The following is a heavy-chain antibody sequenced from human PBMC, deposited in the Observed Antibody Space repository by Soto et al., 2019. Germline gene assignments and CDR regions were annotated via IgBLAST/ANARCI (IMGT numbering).Heavy chain of an antibody. CDR2: IYPGDSDT. J-gene: IGHJ6*03. Sequence: PGESLKISCKGSGYSFTSYWIGWVRQMPGKGLEWMGIIYPGDSDTRYSPSFQGQVTISADKSISTAYLQWSSLKASDTAMYYWARLGVVHQIGYYYYYMDVWGKGTTVTVSS. CDR3: ARLGVVHQIGYYYYYMDV. CDR1: GYSFTSYW. D-gene: IGHD3-3*01. V-gene: IGHV5-51*01.